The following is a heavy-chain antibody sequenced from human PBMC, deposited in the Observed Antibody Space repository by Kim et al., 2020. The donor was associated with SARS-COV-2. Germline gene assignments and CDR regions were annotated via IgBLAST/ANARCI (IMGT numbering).Heavy chain of an antibody. Sequence: SETLSLTCAVSGYSIISSNWWGWIRQPPGKGLEWIGYISYSGITYYSSSLKSRISMSVDTSKNQFSLKLSSVTAVDTALYYCVRRYTSGWAIDYWGQGSLVPVSS. CDR2: ISYSGIT. V-gene: IGHV4-28*01. CDR3: VRRYTSGWAIDY. CDR1: GYSIISSNW. J-gene: IGHJ4*02. D-gene: IGHD6-19*01.